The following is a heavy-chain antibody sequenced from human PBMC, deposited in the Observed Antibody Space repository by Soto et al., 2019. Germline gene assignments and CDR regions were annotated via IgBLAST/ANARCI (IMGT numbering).Heavy chain of an antibody. Sequence: QVQLQESGPRLVSPSETLSLTCTVSGGSIRSYYWSWIRQSPGKRLKWIVYLYYNWSPNYTPSLKRRVPISGDTSKHQYTPRLPSATAAVTGVYFCAGTDIVVVPTASRFGYWGQGTVVTVS. V-gene: IGHV4-59*08. CDR2: LYYNWSP. D-gene: IGHD2-2*01. J-gene: IGHJ4*02. CDR3: AGTDIVVVPTASRFGY. CDR1: GGSIRSYY.